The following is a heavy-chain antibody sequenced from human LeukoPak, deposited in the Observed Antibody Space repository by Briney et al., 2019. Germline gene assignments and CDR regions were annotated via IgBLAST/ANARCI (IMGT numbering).Heavy chain of an antibody. CDR2: INPNNGGT. CDR3: AVSISSGSYSDAFDI. Sequence: GASVKVSCKASGYTFTGYYMHWVRQAPGQGLEWMGWINPNNGGTNYAQKFQGRVTMTRDTSISTAYMELSGLRSDDTAVYYCAVSISSGSYSDAFDIWGQGTMVTVSS. V-gene: IGHV1-2*02. D-gene: IGHD1-26*01. J-gene: IGHJ3*02. CDR1: GYTFTGYY.